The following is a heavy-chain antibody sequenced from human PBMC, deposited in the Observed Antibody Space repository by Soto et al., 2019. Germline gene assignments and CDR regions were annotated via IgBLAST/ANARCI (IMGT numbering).Heavy chain of an antibody. CDR1: GFTFTSSA. V-gene: IGHV1-58*01. CDR2: IVVGSGNT. Sequence: GPPVKVSCKASGFTFTSSAVQWVRQARGQRLEWIGWIVVGSGNTNYAQKFQERVTITRDMYTSTAYMELSSLRTEHTAVVYCSAAPAIWLGPHCTSAPRXDVWGQGTTVTVSS. D-gene: IGHD6-19*01. J-gene: IGHJ6*02. CDR3: SAAPAIWLGPHCTSAPRXDV.